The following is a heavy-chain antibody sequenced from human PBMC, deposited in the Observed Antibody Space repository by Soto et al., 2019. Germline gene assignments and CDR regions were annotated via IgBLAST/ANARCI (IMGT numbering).Heavy chain of an antibody. J-gene: IGHJ4*02. V-gene: IGHV3-30-3*01. CDR3: ARDPGWGYCIGGSCLNLGIDY. Sequence: PGGSLRLSCAASGFTFSSYAMHWVRQAPGKGLEWVAVISYDGSNKYYADSVKGRFTISRDNSKNTLYLQMNSLRAEDTAVYYCARDPGWGYCIGGSCLNLGIDYWYQGTLVTGSS. CDR1: GFTFSSYA. CDR2: ISYDGSNK. D-gene: IGHD2-15*01.